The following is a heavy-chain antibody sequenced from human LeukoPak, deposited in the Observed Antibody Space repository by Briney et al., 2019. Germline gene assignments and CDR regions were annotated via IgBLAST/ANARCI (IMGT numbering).Heavy chain of an antibody. CDR2: ISWNSGSI. CDR3: ARDGVGADGIDY. Sequence: PGGSLRLSCTASGFTFDDYAIHWVRQAPGKGLEWVSGISWNSGSIGYADSVKGRFTVSRDNAKNSLYLQMNSLRAEDTAVYYCARDGVGADGIDYWGQGTLVTVSS. D-gene: IGHD1-26*01. J-gene: IGHJ4*02. CDR1: GFTFDDYA. V-gene: IGHV3-9*01.